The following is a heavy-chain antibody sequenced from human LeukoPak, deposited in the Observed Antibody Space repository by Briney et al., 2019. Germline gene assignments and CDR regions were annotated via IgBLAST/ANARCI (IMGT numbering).Heavy chain of an antibody. Sequence: GGSLRLSCAASGFTFSSYWMSWVRQAPGEGLEWVANIKQDGSEKYYVDSVKGQFTISRDNAKNSLYLQMNSLRAEDTALYYCARGDWGPYYWGQGTLVTVSS. CDR3: ARGDWGPYY. J-gene: IGHJ4*02. CDR2: IKQDGSEK. CDR1: GFTFSSYW. D-gene: IGHD7-27*01. V-gene: IGHV3-7*01.